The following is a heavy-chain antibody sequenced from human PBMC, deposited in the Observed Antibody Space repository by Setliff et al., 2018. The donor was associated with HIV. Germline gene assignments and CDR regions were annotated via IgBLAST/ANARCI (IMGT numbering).Heavy chain of an antibody. J-gene: IGHJ4*02. CDR2: IHYSGST. CDR3: PRGPNYFDSSGYSYYFDY. D-gene: IGHD3-22*01. CDR1: GGSISSGDYY. Sequence: TLSLTCTVYGGSISSGDYYWTWIRQPPGKGLEWIGYIHYSGSTYYNPSLKSRVAISLDTSKNQFSLKLSSVTAADTAVYSFPRGPNYFDSSGYSYYFDYWGQGTLVTVSS. V-gene: IGHV4-30-4*08.